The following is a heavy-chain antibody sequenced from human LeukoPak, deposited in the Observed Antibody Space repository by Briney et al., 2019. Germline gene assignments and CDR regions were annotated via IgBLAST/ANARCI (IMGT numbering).Heavy chain of an antibody. CDR3: AKDKIVGDGRWDFDY. J-gene: IGHJ4*02. CDR2: MIGNGAT. Sequence: PGGSLRLSCVGSGFSFNQHAAAWVRQAPVKALEWVSGMIGNGATYLADSVKGRFVISRDNSKNTVYLQMNSLRAEDTALYFCAKDKIVGDGRWDFDYWGQGTLVTVSS. CDR1: GFSFNQHA. V-gene: IGHV3-23*01. D-gene: IGHD3-10*01.